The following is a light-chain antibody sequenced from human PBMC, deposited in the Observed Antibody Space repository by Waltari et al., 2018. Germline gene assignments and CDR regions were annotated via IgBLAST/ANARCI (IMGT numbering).Light chain of an antibody. Sequence: AIRMTQSPSSFSASTGDRVTITCRASQGISGYLAWYQQKPGKAPKLLISAASSLQRGVPSRFSGSGSGTDFTLTISCLQSEDFATYFCQQYYTYPFTFGPGTKVDIK. CDR1: QGISGY. J-gene: IGKJ3*01. V-gene: IGKV1-8*01. CDR3: QQYYTYPFT. CDR2: AAS.